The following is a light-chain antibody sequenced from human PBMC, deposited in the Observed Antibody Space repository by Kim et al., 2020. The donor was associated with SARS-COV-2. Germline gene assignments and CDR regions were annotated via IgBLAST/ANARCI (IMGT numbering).Light chain of an antibody. CDR1: ESIGNR. Sequence: SASPERNVYINHRARESIGNRVDWYQQKPAQYTKLINRYAAQSITGGPTSFSGSGSGTEANLSNNSLEAEDAATYYCQQSGALLTFGGGTKVDIK. J-gene: IGKJ4*01. CDR3: QQSGALLT. CDR2: YAA. V-gene: IGKV6-21*02.